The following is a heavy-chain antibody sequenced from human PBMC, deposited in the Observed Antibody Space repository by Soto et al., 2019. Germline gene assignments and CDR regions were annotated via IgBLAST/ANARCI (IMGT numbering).Heavy chain of an antibody. CDR2: ISAYNGNT. Sequence: ASVKVSCKASGYTFTSYGISWVRQAPGQGLEWMGWISAYNGNTNYAQKLQGRVTMTTDTSTSTAYMELRSLRSDDTAVYYCASEIITMVSGAFEIWGQGTMVTVSS. V-gene: IGHV1-18*01. J-gene: IGHJ3*02. CDR3: ASEIITMVSGAFEI. CDR1: GYTFTSYG. D-gene: IGHD3-10*01.